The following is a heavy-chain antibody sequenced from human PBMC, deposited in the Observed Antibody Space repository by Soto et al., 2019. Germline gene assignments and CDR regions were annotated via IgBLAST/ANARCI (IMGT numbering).Heavy chain of an antibody. Sequence: PSETLSLTCAVYGGSFGGYYWTWIRRPPGQGLQRIGEINHRGSTNYTPSLKSRVTISVDTSKHQFSLNLSSVTAADTAVYYCARADIKVGMAYWGQGTLVTVS. D-gene: IGHD1-26*01. CDR1: GGSFGGYY. V-gene: IGHV4-34*01. CDR2: INHRGST. CDR3: ARADIKVGMAY. J-gene: IGHJ4*02.